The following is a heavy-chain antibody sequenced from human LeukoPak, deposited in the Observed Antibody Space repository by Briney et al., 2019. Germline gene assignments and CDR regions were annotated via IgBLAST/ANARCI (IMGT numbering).Heavy chain of an antibody. D-gene: IGHD3-9*01. CDR2: MNPNSGNT. J-gene: IGHJ4*02. V-gene: IGHV1-8*01. CDR1: GYSFTSYD. Sequence: ASVKVSCKASGYSFTSYDINWVRQATGQGLEWMGWMNPNSGNTGYAQKFQGRVTMTRDTSISTAYMELSRLRSDDTAVYYCARVHLRYFDWLPLDYWGQGTLVTVSS. CDR3: ARVHLRYFDWLPLDY.